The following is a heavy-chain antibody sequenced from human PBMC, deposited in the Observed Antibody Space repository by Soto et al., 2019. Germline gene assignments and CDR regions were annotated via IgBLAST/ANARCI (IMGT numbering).Heavy chain of an antibody. CDR1: GFTFSDHY. D-gene: IGHD1-7*01. J-gene: IGHJ4*02. CDR2: SRDKGNSYST. CDR3: ARSITGTTSFDY. V-gene: IGHV3-72*01. Sequence: EVQLVESGGDLVQPGGSLRLSCAASGFTFSDHYIDWVRQAPEKGLEWVGRSRDKGNSYSTDYAASVKRRFTISRDASKNSLYLQMNSLKTDDTALYYCARSITGTTSFDYWGQGTLVTVSS.